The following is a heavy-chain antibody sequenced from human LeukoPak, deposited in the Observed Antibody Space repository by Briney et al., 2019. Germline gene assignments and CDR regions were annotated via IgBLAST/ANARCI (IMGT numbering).Heavy chain of an antibody. Sequence: PSETLSLTCTVSGGSISSSSYHWGWIRQPPGKGLEWIGSIYYSGSTYYNPSLKSRVTISVDTSKNQFSLKLSSVTAADTAVYYCARKEPMTTVTTGMYPFDYWGQGTLVTVSS. J-gene: IGHJ4*02. D-gene: IGHD4-17*01. V-gene: IGHV4-39*07. CDR1: GGSISSSSYH. CDR2: IYYSGST. CDR3: ARKEPMTTVTTGMYPFDY.